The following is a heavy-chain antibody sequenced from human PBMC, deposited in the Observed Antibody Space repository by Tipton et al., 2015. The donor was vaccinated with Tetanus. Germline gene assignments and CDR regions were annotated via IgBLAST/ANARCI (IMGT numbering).Heavy chain of an antibody. CDR2: IYGGHSDT. CDR3: ARHECPQCNFDY. Sequence: QSGAEVKKPGESLKISCKASGYTFTTYWIAWLRQMPGKGLEWMGMIYGGHSDTRYLPTFQGQVTISTDKSISTAYLQWGSLKASDTAMSFCARHECPQCNFDYWGQGALVTVSS. V-gene: IGHV5-51*01. CDR1: GYTFTTYW. D-gene: IGHD5/OR15-5a*01. J-gene: IGHJ4*02.